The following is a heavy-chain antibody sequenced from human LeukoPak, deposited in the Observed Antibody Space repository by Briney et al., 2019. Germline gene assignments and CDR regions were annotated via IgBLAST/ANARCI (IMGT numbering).Heavy chain of an antibody. J-gene: IGHJ3*01. CDR2: ISWNSGSI. V-gene: IGHV3-9*01. CDR1: GFTFDDYA. CDR3: AKDRGGSSQLGDAFDV. D-gene: IGHD2-15*01. Sequence: QSGGSLRLSCAASGFTFDDYAMHWVRQAPGNGLEWVSGISWNSGSIGYADSVKGRFTISRDNAKKSLYLQMNSLRAEDTALYYCAKDRGGSSQLGDAFDVWGQGTMVSVSS.